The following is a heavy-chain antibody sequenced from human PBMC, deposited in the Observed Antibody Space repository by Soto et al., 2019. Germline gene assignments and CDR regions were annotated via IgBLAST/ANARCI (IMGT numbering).Heavy chain of an antibody. CDR3: ARERIAARRTLDY. V-gene: IGHV3-33*01. J-gene: IGHJ4*02. CDR2: IWSDGSNE. D-gene: IGHD6-6*01. CDR1: AFTFSNYA. Sequence: QVYLVESGGGVVQPGRSLRLSCEASAFTFSNYAMHWVRQAPGRGLEWVALIWSDGSNEHYADSLKGRFTISRDNSKNTVYLQMNSLTADDTAVYYCARERIAARRTLDYWGQGTLVTVCS.